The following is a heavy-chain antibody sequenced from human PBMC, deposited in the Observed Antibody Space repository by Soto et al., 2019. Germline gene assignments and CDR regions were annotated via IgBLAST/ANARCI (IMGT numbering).Heavy chain of an antibody. J-gene: IGHJ4*02. CDR2: IFPGDSDT. D-gene: IGHD5-12*01. CDR1: GYTFTSQW. V-gene: IGHV5-51*01. CDR3: ARLVDGYPGY. Sequence: PGESLKISCKASGYTFTSQWIGWVRQKPGEGLEWMGLIFPGDSDTRYSPSFQGQVTISADKSISTAFLQWSSLKASDTAMYYCARLVDGYPGYWGQGTLVTVSS.